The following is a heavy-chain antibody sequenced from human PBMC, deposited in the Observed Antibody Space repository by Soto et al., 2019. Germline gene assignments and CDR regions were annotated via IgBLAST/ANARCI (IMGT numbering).Heavy chain of an antibody. D-gene: IGHD5-12*01. J-gene: IGHJ6*02. V-gene: IGHV3-23*01. CDR3: ARVPVEMATIGYYYYYGMDV. CDR2: ISGSGGST. CDR1: GFTFSSYA. Sequence: GGSLRLACAASGFTFSSYAMSWVRQAPGKGLEWVSAISGSGGSTYYADSVKGRFTISRDNSKNTLYLQMNSLRAEDTAVYYCARVPVEMATIGYYYYYGMDVWGQGTTVTVSS.